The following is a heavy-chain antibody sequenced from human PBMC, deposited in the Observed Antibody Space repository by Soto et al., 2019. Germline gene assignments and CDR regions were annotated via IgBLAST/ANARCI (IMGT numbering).Heavy chain of an antibody. J-gene: IGHJ6*02. CDR1: GFSFTSYW. CDR2: TDPVGSST. V-gene: IGHV5-10-1*01. Sequence: GESLKISCQGSGFSFTSYWITWVRQVPGKGLEWMGRTDPVGSSTIYSPSFQVHVTISNDKSFTTVYLQWDSLKASDTATYYCARQGKIVPNAINIFSMDNWDQGTTVTV. D-gene: IGHD2-8*01. CDR3: ARQGKIVPNAINIFSMDN.